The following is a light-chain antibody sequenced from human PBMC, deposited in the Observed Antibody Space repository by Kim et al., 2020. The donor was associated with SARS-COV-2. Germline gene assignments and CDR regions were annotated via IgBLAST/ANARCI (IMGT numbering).Light chain of an antibody. V-gene: IGLV1-44*01. Sequence: ELTQPPSASGTPGQRVTISCSGSSYNIGSNTVNWYQQFPGTAPTLLIYIDYHRPSGVPDRFSGSKSGTSASLAISGLQSEDEAVYYCAAWDDSLNGLVFGGGTQLNVL. CDR1: SYNIGSNT. CDR3: AAWDDSLNGLV. J-gene: IGLJ2*01. CDR2: IDY.